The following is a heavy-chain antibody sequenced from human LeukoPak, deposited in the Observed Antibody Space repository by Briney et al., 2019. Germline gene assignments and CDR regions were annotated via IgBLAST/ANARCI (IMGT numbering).Heavy chain of an antibody. V-gene: IGHV1-8*01. CDR1: GYTFTSYD. J-gene: IGHJ4*02. Sequence: ASVRVSCKASGYTFTSYDIYWLRQAPGQGPEWMGWMSPNSGNTGSAQRFQGRVTMTRDTSMSSAYMELSNLRPEDTAVYYCARGSFSRWTTQSYFDYWGQGTLVTVSS. CDR3: ARGSFSRWTTQSYFDY. CDR2: MSPNSGNT. D-gene: IGHD2-15*01.